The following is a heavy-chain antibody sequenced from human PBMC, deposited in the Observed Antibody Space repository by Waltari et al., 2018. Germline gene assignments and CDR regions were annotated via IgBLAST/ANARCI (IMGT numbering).Heavy chain of an antibody. J-gene: IGHJ4*02. D-gene: IGHD4-4*01. V-gene: IGHV1-2*02. Sequence: LVQSGAEVKKPGASVRVACKPSGYTFSAYYIHWVRQAPGKGLEWMGWINPRNGETKYTQTFHGRVTLTRDTSINTAYMELSSLIFDDTAVYYCAREGSHLTTVNDFWGQGTLVIVSS. CDR3: AREGSHLTTVNDF. CDR2: INPRNGET. CDR1: GYTFSAYY.